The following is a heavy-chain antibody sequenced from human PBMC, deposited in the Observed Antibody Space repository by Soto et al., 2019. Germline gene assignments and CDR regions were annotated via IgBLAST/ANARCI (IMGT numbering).Heavy chain of an antibody. CDR3: ARDRGIPGRYWYFDL. Sequence: QVLLVQSGAEVKKPGASVKVSCKASGYKFTDYYIHWVRQAPGQGPEWMGWVNPKRGDAVYAQKFQDWVTRTSDTATTTAYLEVNRLKSDDTAVYYCARDRGIPGRYWYFDLWGRGTLVTVSS. V-gene: IGHV1-2*04. CDR2: VNPKRGDA. D-gene: IGHD1-20*01. CDR1: GYKFTDYY. J-gene: IGHJ2*01.